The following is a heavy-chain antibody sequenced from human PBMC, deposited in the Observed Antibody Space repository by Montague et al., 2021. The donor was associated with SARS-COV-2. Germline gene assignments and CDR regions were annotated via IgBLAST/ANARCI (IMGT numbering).Heavy chain of an antibody. CDR2: ISYDGSNK. J-gene: IGHJ6*02. D-gene: IGHD3-16*01. CDR1: GFTFSNLA. CDR3: ATALGGNYYYGMDV. Sequence: SLRLSCAASGFTFSNLAMHWVRQAPGKGLEWVAVISYDGSNKYYADSVKGRFTISNGNSKYTLFLQMNSLRAEDTAVYYCATALGGNYYYGMDVWGQGTTVTVSS. V-gene: IGHV3-30*04.